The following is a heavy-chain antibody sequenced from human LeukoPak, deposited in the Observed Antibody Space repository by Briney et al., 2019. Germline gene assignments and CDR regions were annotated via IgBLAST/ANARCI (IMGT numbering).Heavy chain of an antibody. J-gene: IGHJ4*02. D-gene: IGHD3-10*01. V-gene: IGHV3-21*01. CDR3: ARALKRFGESRTSY. Sequence: GGSLRLSCAASGFTFSSYSMNWVRQAPGKGLEWVSSISSSSSYIYYADSVKGRFTISRDNAKNSLYLQMNSLRAEDTAVYYCARALKRFGESRTSYWGQGTLVTVSS. CDR1: GFTFSSYS. CDR2: ISSSSSYI.